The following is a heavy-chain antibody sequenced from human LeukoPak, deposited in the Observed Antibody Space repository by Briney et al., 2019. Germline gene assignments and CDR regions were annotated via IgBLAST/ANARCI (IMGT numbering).Heavy chain of an antibody. J-gene: IGHJ6*02. Sequence: ASVKVSCKASGYTFTGYYMHWVRQAPGQGLEWMGWINPNSGGTNYAQKFQGRVTMTRDTSISTAYMELSRLRSDDTAVYYCAREISSSWYPYYYYYSMDVWGQGTTVTVSS. CDR1: GYTFTGYY. V-gene: IGHV1-2*02. CDR2: INPNSGGT. CDR3: AREISSSWYPYYYYYSMDV. D-gene: IGHD6-13*01.